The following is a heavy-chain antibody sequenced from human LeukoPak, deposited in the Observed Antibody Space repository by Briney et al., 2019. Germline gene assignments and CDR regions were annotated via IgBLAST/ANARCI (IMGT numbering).Heavy chain of an antibody. D-gene: IGHD3-10*01. Sequence: ASVKVSCKASGYTFTSYDINWVRQATGQGLEWMGWMNPNSGNTGYAQKFQGRVTMTRNTSISTAYMELSSLRSEDTAVYYCARGISITMVRGVIGNWGQGTLVTVSS. J-gene: IGHJ4*02. CDR2: MNPNSGNT. CDR3: ARGISITMVRGVIGN. CDR1: GYTFTSYD. V-gene: IGHV1-8*01.